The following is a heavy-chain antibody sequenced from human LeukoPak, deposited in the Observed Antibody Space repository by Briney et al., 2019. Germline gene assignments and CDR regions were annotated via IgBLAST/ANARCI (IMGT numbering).Heavy chain of an antibody. CDR3: VRDRSGSSGY. V-gene: IGHV4-39*07. CDR2: FYNSGST. Sequence: SETLSLTCTVSGGAISSSNYYWGWIRQPPGQGLEWIGSFYNSGSTYYNPSLKSRVTISADTSKNQFSLKLSSVTAADTAVYYCVRDRSGSSGYWGQGTLVTVSS. CDR1: GGAISSSNYY. D-gene: IGHD1-26*01. J-gene: IGHJ4*02.